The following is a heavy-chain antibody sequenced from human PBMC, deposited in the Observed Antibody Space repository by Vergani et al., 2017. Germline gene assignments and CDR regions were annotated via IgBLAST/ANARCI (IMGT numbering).Heavy chain of an antibody. CDR2: ICHTEDT. Sequence: QVQLQESGPGLVKTPGTLSLTCAVSGDSISSTNCWTWVRQPPGKGLGWIGEICHTEDTKYSQSLKSRVTLSVDESSNLFSLRLNPVTAADTAVYYCATIGYRRWGYYFDYWVQGMLVTVSS. CDR1: GDSISSTNC. V-gene: IGHV4-4*03. CDR3: ATIGYRRWGYYFDY. J-gene: IGHJ4*02. D-gene: IGHD2-2*02.